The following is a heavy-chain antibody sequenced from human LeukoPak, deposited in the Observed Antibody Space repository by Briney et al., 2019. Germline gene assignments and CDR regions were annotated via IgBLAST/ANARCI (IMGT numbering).Heavy chain of an antibody. Sequence: PGGSLRLSCAASGFTFSSYSMNWVRQAPGKGLEWVSAISGSGGSTYYADSVKGRFTISRDNSKNTLYLQMNSLRAEDTAVYYCAKEAGFGIVVVPAAYTDWGQGTLVTVSS. CDR3: AKEAGFGIVVVPAAYTD. CDR2: ISGSGGST. CDR1: GFTFSSYS. J-gene: IGHJ4*02. V-gene: IGHV3-23*01. D-gene: IGHD2-2*01.